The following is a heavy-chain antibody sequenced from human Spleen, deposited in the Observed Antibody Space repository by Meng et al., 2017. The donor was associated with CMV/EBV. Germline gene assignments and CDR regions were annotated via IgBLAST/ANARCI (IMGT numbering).Heavy chain of an antibody. CDR2: INYNGNT. Sequence: SETLSLTCTVSGGFINNYFWTWIRQSPGNGLEYIGYINYNGNTNYNPSLKSRVTISVDTSKNQFSLKLSSVTAADTAVYYCARVHNYGTPIDYWGQGALVTVSS. V-gene: IGHV4-59*01. D-gene: IGHD5-18*01. J-gene: IGHJ4*02. CDR3: ARVHNYGTPIDY. CDR1: GGFINNYF.